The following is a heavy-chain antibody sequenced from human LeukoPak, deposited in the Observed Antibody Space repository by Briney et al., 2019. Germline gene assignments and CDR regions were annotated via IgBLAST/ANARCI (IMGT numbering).Heavy chain of an antibody. J-gene: IGHJ4*02. CDR1: GYTFTSYG. V-gene: IGHV1-18*01. D-gene: IGHD5-24*01. CDR3: ARHVEMATIRGQPFDY. CDR2: ISAYNGNT. Sequence: ASVKVSCKASGYTFTSYGISWVRQAPGQGLEWMGWISAYNGNTNYAQKLQGRVTMTTDTSTSTAYMELRSLRSDDTAVYYCARHVEMATIRGQPFDYWGQGTLVTVSS.